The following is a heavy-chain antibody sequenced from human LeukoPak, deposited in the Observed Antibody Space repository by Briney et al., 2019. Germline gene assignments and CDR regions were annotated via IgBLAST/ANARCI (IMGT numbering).Heavy chain of an antibody. D-gene: IGHD6-19*01. Sequence: GGSLRLSCAASGFTFSSYAMHWIRQAPGKGLEWVAVISYDGSNKYYADSVKGRFTISRDSSKNTLYLQMNSLRAEDTAVYYCARDEYSSGWYSYYYMDVWGKGTTVTISS. J-gene: IGHJ6*03. V-gene: IGHV3-30*04. CDR2: ISYDGSNK. CDR3: ARDEYSSGWYSYYYMDV. CDR1: GFTFSSYA.